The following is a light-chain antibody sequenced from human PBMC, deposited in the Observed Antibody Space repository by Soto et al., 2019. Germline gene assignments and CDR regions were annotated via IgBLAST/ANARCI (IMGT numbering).Light chain of an antibody. CDR1: SSDVGSYNL. V-gene: IGLV2-23*02. Sequence: QSPLTQHASVSGSPGQSITISCTGTSSDVGSYNLVSWYQQHPGKAPKLMIYEVSKRPSGVSNRFSGSKSGNTASLTISGLQAEDEADYYCCSYAGSSTFYVFGTGTKLTVL. CDR2: EVS. CDR3: CSYAGSSTFYV. J-gene: IGLJ1*01.